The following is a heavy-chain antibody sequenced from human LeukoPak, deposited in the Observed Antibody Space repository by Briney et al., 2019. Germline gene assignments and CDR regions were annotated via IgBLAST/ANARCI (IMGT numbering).Heavy chain of an antibody. CDR3: AKADGVIVVVPAATN. CDR2: ISGSGGST. Sequence: GGSLRLSCAASGFTFSSYAMSWVRQAPGKGLEWVSAISGSGGSTYYADSVKGRFTISRDNSKNTLYLQMNSLRAEDTAVYYSAKADGVIVVVPAATNWGQGTLATVSS. V-gene: IGHV3-23*01. CDR1: GFTFSSYA. J-gene: IGHJ4*02. D-gene: IGHD2-2*01.